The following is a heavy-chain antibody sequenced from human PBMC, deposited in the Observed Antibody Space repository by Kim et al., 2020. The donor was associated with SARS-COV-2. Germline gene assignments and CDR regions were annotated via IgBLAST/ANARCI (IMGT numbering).Heavy chain of an antibody. CDR2: ISYDGSNK. J-gene: IGHJ4*02. V-gene: IGHV3-30*04. Sequence: GSLRLSCAASGFTFSSYAMHWVRQAPGKGVEWVAVISYDGSNKYYADSGKGRFTISRDNSQNTLYLQMNSLRAEDTAVYYCARDTTPTYYYGSGSYSVLGYFDYWGQGTLVTVSS. CDR1: GFTFSSYA. CDR3: ARDTTPTYYYGSGSYSVLGYFDY. D-gene: IGHD3-10*01.